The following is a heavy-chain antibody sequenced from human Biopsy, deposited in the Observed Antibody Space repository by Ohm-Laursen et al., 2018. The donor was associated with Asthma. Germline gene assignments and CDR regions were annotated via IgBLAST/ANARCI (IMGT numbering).Heavy chain of an antibody. V-gene: IGHV1-3*01. CDR3: ARTYYDFLTGQVNDAFAM. CDR1: GYTFTSNA. CDR2: LNPVNGNT. J-gene: IGHJ3*02. Sequence: ASVKVSCKASGYTFTSNAIHWMRQAPGQSLEWMAWLNPVNGNTKYSQQFQGRVTITRDTSASTAYMELSSLRSEDTAVYYCARTYYDFLTGQVNDAFAMWGQGTMVTVSS. D-gene: IGHD3-9*01.